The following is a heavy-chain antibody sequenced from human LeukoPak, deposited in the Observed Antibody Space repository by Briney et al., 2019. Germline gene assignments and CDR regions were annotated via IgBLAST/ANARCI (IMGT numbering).Heavy chain of an antibody. V-gene: IGHV1-8*02. J-gene: IGHJ4*02. D-gene: IGHD3-10*01. CDR3: ARDPDYGSGSYQYYFDY. Sequence: GASVKVSCTASGYTFTGYYMHWVRQAPGQGLEWMGWMNPNSGNTGYAQKFQGRVTITRDTSTSTVYMELSSLRSEETAVYYRARDPDYGSGSYQYYFDYWGQGTLVTVSS. CDR1: GYTFTGYY. CDR2: MNPNSGNT.